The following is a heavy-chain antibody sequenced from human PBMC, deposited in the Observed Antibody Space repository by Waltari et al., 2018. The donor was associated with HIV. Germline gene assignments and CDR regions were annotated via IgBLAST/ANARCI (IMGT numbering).Heavy chain of an antibody. Sequence: QVQLVQSGAEMKMPESSVKVSCKASGGGFSSYTISWVRQAPGQGLEWMGGIIPKFGATNYAQKVQGRVTISADESTSTVYLELTSLRPDDTAVFYCARGGCSGRTCYSKSFDLWGQGTRVTVSS. CDR2: IIPKFGAT. CDR1: GGGFSSYT. CDR3: ARGGCSGRTCYSKSFDL. D-gene: IGHD2-15*01. V-gene: IGHV1-69*01. J-gene: IGHJ3*01.